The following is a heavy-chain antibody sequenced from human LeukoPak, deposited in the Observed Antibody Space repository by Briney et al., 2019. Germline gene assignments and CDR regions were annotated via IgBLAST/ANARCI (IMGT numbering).Heavy chain of an antibody. D-gene: IGHD3-10*01. CDR3: ASSRYYYGSGSYPGDY. V-gene: IGHV3-23*01. J-gene: IGHJ4*02. Sequence: GGSLRLSCAASGFAFNLYGMAWVRQAPGKGLEWVSGISGSAVGTYYADSVKGRFTISRDNSKSTLYLQMNSLRAEDTAVYYCASSRYYYGSGSYPGDYWGQGTLVTVSS. CDR1: GFAFNLYG. CDR2: ISGSAVGT.